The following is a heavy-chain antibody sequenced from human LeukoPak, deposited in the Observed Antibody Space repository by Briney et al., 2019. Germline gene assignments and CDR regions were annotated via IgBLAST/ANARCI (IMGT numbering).Heavy chain of an antibody. CDR3: ARGHIAPQRQFIARRGLRTVSRFDP. Sequence: SETLSLTCTVSSGSLSNYYGTWIRQSPGKGLEWIASISSAGKTNTNPSLQSRVTISGDTSTQQLSLKMTSVISADTAVYYCARGHIAPQRQFIARRGLRTVSRFDPWGQATLALVSA. V-gene: IGHV4-59*01. D-gene: IGHD6-25*01. J-gene: IGHJ5*02. CDR1: SGSLSNYY. CDR2: ISSAGKT.